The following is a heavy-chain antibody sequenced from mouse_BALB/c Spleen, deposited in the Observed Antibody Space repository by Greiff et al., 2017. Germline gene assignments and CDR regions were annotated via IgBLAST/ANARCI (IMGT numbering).Heavy chain of an antibody. CDR1: GYAFSSSW. CDR3: ARSPTLYWYFDV. Sequence: QVQLQQSGPELVKPGASVKISCKASGYAFSSSWMNWVKQRPGQGLEWIGRIYPGDGDTNYNGKFKGKATLTADKSSSTAYMQLSSLTSVDSAVYYCARSPTLYWYFDVWGAGTTVTVSS. CDR2: IYPGDGDT. J-gene: IGHJ1*01. V-gene: IGHV1-82*01.